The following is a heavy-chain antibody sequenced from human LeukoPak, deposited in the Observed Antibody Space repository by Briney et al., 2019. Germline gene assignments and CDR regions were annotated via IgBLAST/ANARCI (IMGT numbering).Heavy chain of an antibody. J-gene: IGHJ4*02. CDR3: ARSGRGSSAGFDY. V-gene: IGHV4-59*01. CDR2: IYYSGST. D-gene: IGHD3-10*01. Sequence: SETLSLTCTVSGGSISSYYWSWIRQPPGKGLEWIAYIYYSGSTNYTPSLKSRVTTSVDTSKNQFSLKLNSVTAADTAVYYCARSGRGSSAGFDYWGQGTLVTVSS. CDR1: GGSISSYY.